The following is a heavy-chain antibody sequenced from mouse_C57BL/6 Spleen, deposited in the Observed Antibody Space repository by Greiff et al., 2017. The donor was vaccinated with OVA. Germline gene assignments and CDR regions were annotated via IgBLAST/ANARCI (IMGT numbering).Heavy chain of an antibody. V-gene: IGHV1-69*01. CDR1: GYTFTSYW. Sequence: QVQLQQSGAELVMPGASVKLSCKASGYTFTSYWMHWVKQRPGQGLEWIGEIDPSDSYTNYNQKFKGKSTLTVDKSSSTAYMQLSSLTSEDSAVYYCARQITTVVSHFDYWGQGTTLTVSS. D-gene: IGHD1-1*01. CDR3: ARQITTVVSHFDY. CDR2: IDPSDSYT. J-gene: IGHJ2*01.